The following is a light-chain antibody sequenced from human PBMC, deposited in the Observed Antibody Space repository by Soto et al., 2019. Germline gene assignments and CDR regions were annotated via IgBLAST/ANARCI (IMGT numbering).Light chain of an antibody. Sequence: VIMTHSPATLSVSPWYTSTLSFRASEGIPIRVAWYQQKPGQAPRLLIYSASTRATGVPARFSGSGSGTDFTLTISGLQSEDIATYYCQQYDNLLTFGGGTKVDIK. CDR3: QQYDNLLT. V-gene: IGKV3-15*01. CDR1: EGIPIR. CDR2: SAS. J-gene: IGKJ4*01.